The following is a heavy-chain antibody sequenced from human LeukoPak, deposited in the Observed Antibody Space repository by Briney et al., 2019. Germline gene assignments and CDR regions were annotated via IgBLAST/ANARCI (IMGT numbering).Heavy chain of an antibody. J-gene: IGHJ4*02. CDR3: AKSGYNRFDY. CDR1: GFPLSRSA. D-gene: IGHD5-24*01. V-gene: IGHV3-23*01. Sequence: GGSLRLSCAASGFPLSRSAMSWVRQAPGKGLEWVTNISGSGSGGSTYYADSVKGRFTISRDNSKNTLYLQMNSLRAEDTAVYYCAKSGYNRFDYWGQGTLVTVSS. CDR2: ISGSGSGGST.